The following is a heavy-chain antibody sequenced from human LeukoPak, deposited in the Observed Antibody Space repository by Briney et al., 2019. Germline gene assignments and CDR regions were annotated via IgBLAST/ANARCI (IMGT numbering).Heavy chain of an antibody. CDR3: ARDTIRRFDP. CDR1: GGSISSGSYY. J-gene: IGHJ5*02. CDR2: IYTSGST. D-gene: IGHD2-2*01. V-gene: IGHV4-61*02. Sequence: SETLSLTCTVSGGSISSGSYYWSWIRQPAGKGLEWIGRIYTSGSTNYNPSLKSRVTISVDKSKNQFSLKLSSVTAADTAVYYCARDTIRRFDPWGQGTLVTVSS.